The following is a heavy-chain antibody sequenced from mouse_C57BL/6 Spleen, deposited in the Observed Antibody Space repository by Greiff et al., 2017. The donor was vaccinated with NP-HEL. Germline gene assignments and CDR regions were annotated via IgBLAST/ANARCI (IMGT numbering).Heavy chain of an antibody. CDR2: IYPGDGDT. Sequence: VQLQQSGPELVKPGASVKISCKASGYAFSSSWMNWVKQRPGKGLEWIGRIYPGDGDTNYNGKFKGKATLTADKSSSTAYMQLSSLTSEDSAVYFCSYGRGYDHWYFDVWGTGTTVTVSS. D-gene: IGHD1-1*01. CDR3: SYGRGYDHWYFDV. CDR1: GYAFSSSW. J-gene: IGHJ1*03. V-gene: IGHV1-82*01.